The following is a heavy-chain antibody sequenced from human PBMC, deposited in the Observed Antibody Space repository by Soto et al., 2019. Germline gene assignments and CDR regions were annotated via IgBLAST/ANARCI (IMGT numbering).Heavy chain of an antibody. CDR3: ARFGIAAAGTQDY. CDR1: GFTVSSNY. J-gene: IGHJ4*02. CDR2: IYSGGST. V-gene: IGHV3-53*04. D-gene: IGHD6-13*01. Sequence: GESLKISCAASGFTVSSNYMSWVRQAPGKGLEWVSVIYSGGSTYYADSVKGRFTISRHNSKNTLYLQMNSLRAEDTAVYYCARFGIAAAGTQDYWGQGTLVTVSS.